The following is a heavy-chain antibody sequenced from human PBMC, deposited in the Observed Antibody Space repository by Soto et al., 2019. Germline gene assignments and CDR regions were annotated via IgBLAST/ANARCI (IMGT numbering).Heavy chain of an antibody. CDR1: GFTFSSYE. V-gene: IGHV3-48*03. Sequence: GGSLRLSCAASGFTFSSYEMHWVRQAPGKGLEWISYISSTGSGTLYADSVRGRFTMSRDNTKNSVSLQMSSLRAEDTAVYYCVRDLHEPLATDALRVANWGQGTQVTVSS. D-gene: IGHD2-8*02. CDR2: ISSTGSGT. CDR3: VRDLHEPLATDALRVAN. J-gene: IGHJ4*02.